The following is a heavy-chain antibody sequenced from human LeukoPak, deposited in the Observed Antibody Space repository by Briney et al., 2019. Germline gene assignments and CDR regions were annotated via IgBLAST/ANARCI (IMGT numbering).Heavy chain of an antibody. CDR1: GGSISSYY. CDR2: IYTSGST. D-gene: IGHD2-2*01. V-gene: IGHV4-4*07. CDR3: ARDPPGCSSTSCYGI. Sequence: PSETLSLTCTVSGGSISSYYWSWIRQPAGKGLEWIGRIYTSGSTNYNPSLKSRVAMSVDTSKNQFSLKLSSVTAADTAVYYCARDPPGCSSTSCYGIWGQGTLVTVSS. J-gene: IGHJ4*02.